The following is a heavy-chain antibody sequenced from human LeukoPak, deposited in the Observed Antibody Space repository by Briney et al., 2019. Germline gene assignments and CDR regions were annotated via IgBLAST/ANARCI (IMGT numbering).Heavy chain of an antibody. Sequence: VASVKVSCKASGYTLTGYYMHWVRQAPGQGLEWMGWINPNSGGTNYAQKFQGRVTMTRDTSISTAYMELSRLRSDDTAVYYCARDSLEGHIWFGELNYYYMDVWGKGTTVTISS. CDR2: INPNSGGT. D-gene: IGHD3-10*01. V-gene: IGHV1-2*02. J-gene: IGHJ6*03. CDR1: GYTLTGYY. CDR3: ARDSLEGHIWFGELNYYYMDV.